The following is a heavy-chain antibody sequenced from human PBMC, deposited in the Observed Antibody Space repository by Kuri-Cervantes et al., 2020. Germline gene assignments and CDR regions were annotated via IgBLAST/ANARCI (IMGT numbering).Heavy chain of an antibody. Sequence: GGSLRLSCAASGFTFTTYWMNWVRQAPGKGLEWVATINLDGSEKYYVDSVKGRFTISRDNAKNSLFLQMNSLRAEDTAVYYCARDKWLRFSTVGSLDYWGQGTLVTVSS. V-gene: IGHV3-7*01. J-gene: IGHJ4*02. D-gene: IGHD5-12*01. CDR1: GFTFTTYW. CDR3: ARDKWLRFSTVGSLDY. CDR2: INLDGSEK.